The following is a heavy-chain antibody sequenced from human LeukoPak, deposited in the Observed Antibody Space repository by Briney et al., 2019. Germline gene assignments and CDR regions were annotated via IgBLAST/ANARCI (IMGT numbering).Heavy chain of an antibody. D-gene: IGHD5-18*01. V-gene: IGHV1-69*13. Sequence: SVKVSCKASGGTFSSYAISWVRQAPGQGLEWMGGIIPIFGTANYAQKFQGRITITADESTSTAYMELSSLRSEDTAVYYCARGDTAMVGDYADYYYYGMDVWGQGTTVTVSS. CDR1: GGTFSSYA. CDR3: ARGDTAMVGDYADYYYYGMDV. CDR2: IIPIFGTA. J-gene: IGHJ6*02.